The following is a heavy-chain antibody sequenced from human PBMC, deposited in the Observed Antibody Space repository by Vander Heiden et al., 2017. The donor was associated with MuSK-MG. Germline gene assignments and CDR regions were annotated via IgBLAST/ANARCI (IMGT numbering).Heavy chain of an antibody. CDR1: GFTFSSYG. CDR2: IRYDGSNK. Sequence: QVQLVESGGGVVQPGGSLRLSCAASGFTFSSYGMHWVRQAPGKGLEWVAFIRYDGSNKYYADSGKGRVTISRDNSKNTLYLQMNSLRAEDTAVYYCAKDQSGDSSSWYGWFDPWGQGTLVTVSS. D-gene: IGHD6-13*01. J-gene: IGHJ5*02. CDR3: AKDQSGDSSSWYGWFDP. V-gene: IGHV3-30*02.